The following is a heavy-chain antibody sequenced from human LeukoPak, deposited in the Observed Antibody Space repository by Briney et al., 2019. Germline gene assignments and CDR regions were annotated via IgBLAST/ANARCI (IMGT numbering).Heavy chain of an antibody. Sequence: PGGSLRLSCAASGFTFSSYDIHWVRQVTGKGLEWVSAIGIAGDTYYLDSVKGRFTISRENAKSSLYLQMKSLRVGDTAVYYCARGQLVRAGYFDLWGRGTLVTVSS. D-gene: IGHD3-10*01. CDR1: GFTFSSYD. J-gene: IGHJ2*01. V-gene: IGHV3-13*01. CDR2: IGIAGDT. CDR3: ARGQLVRAGYFDL.